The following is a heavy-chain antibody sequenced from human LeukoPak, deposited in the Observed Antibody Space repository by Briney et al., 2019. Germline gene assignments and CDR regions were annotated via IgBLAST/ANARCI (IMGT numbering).Heavy chain of an antibody. CDR1: GFTFSSYA. J-gene: IGHJ5*02. CDR2: ISGSGGST. D-gene: IGHD5-12*01. Sequence: PPGGSLRLSCAASGFTFSSYAMSWVRQAPGKGLEWVSAISGSGGSTYYADSVKGRFTISRDDSKDTLYLQMNSLRAEDTAIYYCARDDAIEGGYLDHWGQGTLVTVSS. V-gene: IGHV3-23*01. CDR3: ARDDAIEGGYLDH.